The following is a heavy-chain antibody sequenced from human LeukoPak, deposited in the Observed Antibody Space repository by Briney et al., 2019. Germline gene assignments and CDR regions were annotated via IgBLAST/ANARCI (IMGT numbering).Heavy chain of an antibody. CDR3: ARLRVAGPRRVFDAFDI. Sequence: GESLKISCKGSGYSFTSYWIGWVRQMPGKGLEWMGIIYPGDSDTRYSPSFQGQVTISADKSISTAYLQWSSLKASDTAMYHCARLRVAGPRRVFDAFDIWGQGTMVTVSS. CDR2: IYPGDSDT. D-gene: IGHD6-19*01. CDR1: GYSFTSYW. V-gene: IGHV5-51*01. J-gene: IGHJ3*02.